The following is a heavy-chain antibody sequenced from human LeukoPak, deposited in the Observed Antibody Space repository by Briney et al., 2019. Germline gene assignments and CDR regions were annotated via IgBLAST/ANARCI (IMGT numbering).Heavy chain of an antibody. CDR3: AKGYCSSTSCPTS. D-gene: IGHD2-2*01. Sequence: GGSLRLSCAASGFTFSSYSMNWVRQAPGKGLEWVSGINGRGGSTYYADSVKGRFTISRDNSKNTLYLQMNSLRAEDTAVYYCAKGYCSSTSCPTSWGQGTLVTVSS. J-gene: IGHJ5*02. V-gene: IGHV3-23*01. CDR2: INGRGGST. CDR1: GFTFSSYS.